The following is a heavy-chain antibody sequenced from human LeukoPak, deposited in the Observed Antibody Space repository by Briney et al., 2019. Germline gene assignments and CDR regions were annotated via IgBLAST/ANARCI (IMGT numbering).Heavy chain of an antibody. CDR1: GFTFSSYA. Sequence: PGGSLRLSCAASGFTFSSYAMSWVRQAPGKGLEWVSAISGSGGSTYYADSVKGRFTISRDNSKNTLYLQMNSLRAEDTAVYYCAKNHGYSGYGSYYFDYWGQGTLVTVSS. V-gene: IGHV3-23*01. CDR3: AKNHGYSGYGSYYFDY. D-gene: IGHD5-12*01. CDR2: ISGSGGST. J-gene: IGHJ4*02.